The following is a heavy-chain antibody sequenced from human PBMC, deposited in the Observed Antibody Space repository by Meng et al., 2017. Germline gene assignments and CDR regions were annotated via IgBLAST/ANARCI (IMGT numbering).Heavy chain of an antibody. V-gene: IGHV4-39*07. J-gene: IGHJ3*02. CDR2: IYYSGST. CDR3: ARRAVWTFDI. Sequence: GSLRLSCTVSGGSISSSSYYWGWIRQPPGKGLEWIGSIYYSGSTYYNPSLKSRVTISVDTSKNQFSLKLSSVTAAYTAVYYCARRAVWTFDIWGQGTMVTVSS. D-gene: IGHD3-16*01. CDR1: GGSISSSSYY.